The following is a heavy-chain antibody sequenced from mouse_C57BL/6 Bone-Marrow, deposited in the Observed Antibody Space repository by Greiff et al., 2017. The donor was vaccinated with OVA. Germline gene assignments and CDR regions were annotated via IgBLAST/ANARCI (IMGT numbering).Heavy chain of an antibody. Sequence: VQRVESGAELVRPGTSVKVSCKASGYAFTNYLIEWVKQRPGQGLEWIGVINPGSGGTNYNEKFKGKATLTADKSSSTAYMQLSSLTSEDCAVYFCASPLYYGSSSHAMDYWGQGTSVTVSS. CDR3: ASPLYYGSSSHAMDY. CDR1: GYAFTNYL. CDR2: INPGSGGT. J-gene: IGHJ4*01. D-gene: IGHD1-1*01. V-gene: IGHV1-54*01.